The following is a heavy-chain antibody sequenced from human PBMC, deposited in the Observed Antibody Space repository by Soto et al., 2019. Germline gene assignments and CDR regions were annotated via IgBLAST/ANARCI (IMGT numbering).Heavy chain of an antibody. J-gene: IGHJ5*02. CDR1: GYTFSDYG. CDR2: ISLYSDGT. V-gene: IGHV1-18*01. Sequence: GASVKVSCKTSGYTFSDYGITWVRQAPGQPLEWLGWISLYSDGTNYAQKFQGRVSMTTDTSTTTAYMELRSLRSDDTAVYDCARLVPGAAAWFGPWGQGTLVTVAS. CDR3: ARLVPGAAAWFGP. D-gene: IGHD2-2*01.